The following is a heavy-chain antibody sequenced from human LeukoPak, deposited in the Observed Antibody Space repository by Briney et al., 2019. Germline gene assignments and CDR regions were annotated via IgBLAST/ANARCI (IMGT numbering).Heavy chain of an antibody. CDR2: ISGSGGST. V-gene: IGHV3-21*01. CDR1: GFTFSSYA. J-gene: IGHJ4*02. CDR3: AREGILGSFDY. D-gene: IGHD1-26*01. Sequence: GGSLRLSCAASGFTFSSYAMHWVRQARGKGLEWVSAISGSGGSTFYADSVKGRSTISRDNAKNSLYLQMNSLRAEDTAVYYCAREGILGSFDYWGQGTLVTVSS.